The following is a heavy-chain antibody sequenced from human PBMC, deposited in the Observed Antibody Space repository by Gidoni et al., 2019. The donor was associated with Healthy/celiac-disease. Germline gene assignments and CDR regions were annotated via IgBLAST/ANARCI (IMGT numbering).Heavy chain of an antibody. CDR2: IWYDGSNK. CDR1: GFTFSSCG. Sequence: QVQLVESGGGVVQPGRSLRLSCAASGFTFSSCGMHWVRQAPGKGLEWVAVIWYDGSNKYYADSVKGRFTISRDNSKNTLYLQMNSLRAEDTAVYYCARGGYCSSTSCYKALSYWGQGTLVTVSS. CDR3: ARGGYCSSTSCYKALSY. D-gene: IGHD2-2*01. J-gene: IGHJ4*02. V-gene: IGHV3-33*01.